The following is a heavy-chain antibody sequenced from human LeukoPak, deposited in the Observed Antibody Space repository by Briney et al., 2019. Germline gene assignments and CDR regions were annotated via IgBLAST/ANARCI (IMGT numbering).Heavy chain of an antibody. CDR3: ARGSVDSGYRHFDS. CDR2: ISSSGSTI. CDR1: GFTFSSYE. Sequence: SGGSLRLSCAASGFTFSSYEMNWVRQAPGKGLEWVSYISSSGSTIYYADSVKGRFTISRDNAKNSLYLQMNSLRAEDTAIYYCARGSVDSGYRHFDSWGQGTLVTVSS. V-gene: IGHV3-48*03. J-gene: IGHJ4*02. D-gene: IGHD3-22*01.